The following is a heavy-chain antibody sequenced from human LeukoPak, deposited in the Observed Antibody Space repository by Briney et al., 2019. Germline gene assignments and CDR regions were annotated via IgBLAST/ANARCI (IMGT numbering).Heavy chain of an antibody. CDR1: GYTFTGYY. CDR2: INPNSGGT. CDR3: ARGVTARGFYYYMDI. V-gene: IGHV1-2*02. Sequence: ASVKVSCKASGYTFTGYYMHWVRQAPGQGLEWMGWINPNSGGTNYAQKFQGRVTMTRDTSISTAHMELSRLRSDDTAVYSCARGVTARGFYYYMDIWGNGTTVTTSS. D-gene: IGHD2-21*02. J-gene: IGHJ6*03.